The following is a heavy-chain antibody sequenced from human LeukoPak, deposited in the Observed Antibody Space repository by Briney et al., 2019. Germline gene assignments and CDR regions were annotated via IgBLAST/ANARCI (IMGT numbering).Heavy chain of an antibody. CDR3: VVTNYYYYYMDV. Sequence: SETLSLTCTVSGGSISSYYWSWIRQPPGKGLEWVGYIYYSGSTNYNPSLRSRVTISVDTSKNQFSLKLSSVTAADTAVYFGVVTNYYYYYMDVWGKGTTVTVSS. D-gene: IGHD3-3*01. V-gene: IGHV4-59*12. CDR1: GGSISSYY. CDR2: IYYSGST. J-gene: IGHJ6*03.